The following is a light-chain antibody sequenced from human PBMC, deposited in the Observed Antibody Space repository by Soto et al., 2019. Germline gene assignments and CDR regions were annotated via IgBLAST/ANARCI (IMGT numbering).Light chain of an antibody. CDR1: QNIRGNE. V-gene: IGKV3-20*01. J-gene: IGKJ1*01. CDR2: RGS. CDR3: QDYGTSAPWT. Sequence: EVVLTQSPGTLSLSPGERATLSCRASQNIRGNELAWYQQKPGQAPRLLIYRGSTRATGIPDRFSGRGSGTDFTLTISRLEPEDFAVYYCQDYGTSAPWTFRKGTKVEIK.